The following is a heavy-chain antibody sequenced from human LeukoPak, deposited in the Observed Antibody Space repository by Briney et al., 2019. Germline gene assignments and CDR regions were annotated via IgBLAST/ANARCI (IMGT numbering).Heavy chain of an antibody. CDR2: ILHNGDST. D-gene: IGHD4-11*01. V-gene: IGHV3-23*01. J-gene: IGHJ4*02. CDR3: ASNYGG. CDR1: GFTCSTYV. Sequence: PGGSLRLSCAASGFTCSTYVMSWVRQAPGKGLEWLSLILHNGDSTYYADSVKGRFTISRDNSKNTLYLQMNSLRAEDTAVYYCASNYGGWGQGTLVTVSS.